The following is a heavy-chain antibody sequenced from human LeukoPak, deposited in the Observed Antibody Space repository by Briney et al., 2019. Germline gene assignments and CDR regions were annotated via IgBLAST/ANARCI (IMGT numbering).Heavy chain of an antibody. J-gene: IGHJ3*02. CDR2: IYHSGST. CDR1: GGSISSSNW. Sequence: SETLSLTCAVSGGSISSSNWWSWVRQPPGKGLEWIGEIYHSGSTNYNPSLKSRVTISVDKSKNQFSLKLSSVTAADTAVYYCARDRLSYDYVWGSHRPDAFDIWGQGTMVTVSS. CDR3: ARDRLSYDYVWGSHRPDAFDI. V-gene: IGHV4-4*02. D-gene: IGHD3-16*02.